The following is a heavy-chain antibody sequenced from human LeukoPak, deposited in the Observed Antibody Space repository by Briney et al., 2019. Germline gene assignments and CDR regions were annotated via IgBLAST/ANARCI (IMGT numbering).Heavy chain of an antibody. CDR3: ARALGTLYYFDY. J-gene: IGHJ4*02. V-gene: IGHV1-69*13. D-gene: IGHD7-27*01. Sequence: SVKVSCKPSGGTFSSYAISWVRQAPGQGLEWMGGIIPIFGTANYAQKFQGRVTITADESTSTAYMELSSLRSEDTAVYYCARALGTLYYFDYWGQGTLVTVSS. CDR1: GGTFSSYA. CDR2: IIPIFGTA.